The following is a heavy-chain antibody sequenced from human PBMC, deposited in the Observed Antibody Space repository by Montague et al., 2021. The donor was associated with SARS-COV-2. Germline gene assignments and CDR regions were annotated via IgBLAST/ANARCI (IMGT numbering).Heavy chain of an antibody. CDR2: IYWNDDK. CDR3: SHRRGGFCSDGSCGWGKGLDY. D-gene: IGHD2-15*01. J-gene: IGHJ4*02. Sequence: ALVKPTQTLTLTCTFSGFSLTTSGMGVDWIRQPPGKALEWLGLIYWNDDKFYNPSLKSRLAITKDTSKNQVVLSMTNVDPVDTATYFCSHRRGGFCSDGSCGWGKGLDYWGLGTLVTVSS. V-gene: IGHV2-5*01. CDR1: GFSLTTSGMG.